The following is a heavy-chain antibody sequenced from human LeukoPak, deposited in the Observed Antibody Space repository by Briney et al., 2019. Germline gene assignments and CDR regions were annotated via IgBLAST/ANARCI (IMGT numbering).Heavy chain of an antibody. Sequence: GESLRLSCAPSGFIFSRYEMNWVRQAPGKGLEWVSFISTTGDTTYYADSVKGRFIISIDNGNNSLYLQMNSLRAEDTAVYYCARERNRDLDYWGQGTLVTVSS. D-gene: IGHD2/OR15-2a*01. J-gene: IGHJ4*02. CDR1: GFIFSRYE. CDR3: ARERNRDLDY. CDR2: ISTTGDTT. V-gene: IGHV3-48*03.